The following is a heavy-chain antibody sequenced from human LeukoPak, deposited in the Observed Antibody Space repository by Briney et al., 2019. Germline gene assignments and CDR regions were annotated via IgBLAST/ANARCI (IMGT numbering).Heavy chain of an antibody. CDR2: MSGSGAST. Sequence: GGSLRLSCAASGFTFSTYAMSWVRQAPGKGLEWVSTMSGSGASTYYGDSVKGRFTISRDNSKNTLHLQMNSLRAEDTAVYYCARDGPYGGNSMGYNWFDPWGQGTLVTVSS. CDR1: GFTFSTYA. J-gene: IGHJ5*02. V-gene: IGHV3-23*01. CDR3: ARDGPYGGNSMGYNWFDP. D-gene: IGHD4-23*01.